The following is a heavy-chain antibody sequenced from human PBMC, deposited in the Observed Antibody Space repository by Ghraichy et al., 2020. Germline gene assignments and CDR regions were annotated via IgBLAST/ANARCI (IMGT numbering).Heavy chain of an antibody. V-gene: IGHV4-30-2*01. J-gene: IGHJ4*02. CDR3: ARAQLQYILTGYLYYFDY. D-gene: IGHD3-9*01. CDR1: GGSISSGGYY. CDR2: IYYGGST. Sequence: SETLSLTCAVSGGSISSGGYYWSWIRQPPGKGLEWIGNIYYGGSTYYNPSLKSRVTISVDRSKNQFSLKLSSVTAADTAVYYCARAQLQYILTGYLYYFDYWGQGTLVTVSS.